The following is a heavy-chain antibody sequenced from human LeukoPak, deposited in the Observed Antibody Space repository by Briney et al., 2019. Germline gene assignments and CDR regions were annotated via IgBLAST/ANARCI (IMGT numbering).Heavy chain of an antibody. D-gene: IGHD3-10*01. CDR3: ARDLGIYGSGSYIGY. V-gene: IGHV1-46*01. CDR1: GYTFTSYG. CDR2: INPSGGST. Sequence: RASVKVSCKASGYTFTSYGISWVRQAPGQGLEWMGIINPSGGSTSYAQKFQGRVTMTRDTSTSTVYMELSSLRSEDTAVYYCARDLGIYGSGSYIGYWGQGTLVTVSS. J-gene: IGHJ4*02.